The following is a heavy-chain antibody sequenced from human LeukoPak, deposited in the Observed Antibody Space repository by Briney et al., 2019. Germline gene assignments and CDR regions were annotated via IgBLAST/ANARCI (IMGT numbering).Heavy chain of an antibody. V-gene: IGHV3-7*01. CDR1: GFTFSSYW. D-gene: IGHD6-13*01. CDR2: IKQDGSEK. J-gene: IGHJ4*02. CDR3: ATPGAAAADFFDY. Sequence: GGSLRLSCAASGFTFSSYWMSWVRQAPGKGLEWVANIKQDGSEKYYVDSVKGRFTISRDNAKNSLYLQMNSLRAEDTAVYYCATPGAAAADFFDYWGQGTLVTVSS.